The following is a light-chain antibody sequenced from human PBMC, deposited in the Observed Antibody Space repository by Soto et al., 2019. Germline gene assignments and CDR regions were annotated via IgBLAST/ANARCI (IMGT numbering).Light chain of an antibody. CDR2: GAS. CDR1: QSVSSN. V-gene: IGKV3-15*01. Sequence: EILVTQSPATLSVSPGERATLSCRASQSVSSNLDWYMQKPGQAPRLLIYGASTRATGIPARFSGSGSGTEFTLTISSLQSEDFVVYYCQQYNNWPLTFGGGTKVEIK. J-gene: IGKJ4*01. CDR3: QQYNNWPLT.